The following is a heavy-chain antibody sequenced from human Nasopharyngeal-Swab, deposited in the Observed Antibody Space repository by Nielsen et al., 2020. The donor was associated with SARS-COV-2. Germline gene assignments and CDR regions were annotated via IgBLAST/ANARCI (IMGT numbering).Heavy chain of an antibody. D-gene: IGHD1-26*01. J-gene: IGHJ4*02. CDR2: INNSGIT. Sequence: GSLRLSCAVYGGSFSGYYWSWIRQPQGKGLEWIGEINNSGITNYNPSLKSRVTISVDTSKNQFSLKLSSVTAADTAVYYCASSGVLWELFLDYWGQGTLVTVSS. CDR3: ASSGVLWELFLDY. V-gene: IGHV4-34*01. CDR1: GGSFSGYY.